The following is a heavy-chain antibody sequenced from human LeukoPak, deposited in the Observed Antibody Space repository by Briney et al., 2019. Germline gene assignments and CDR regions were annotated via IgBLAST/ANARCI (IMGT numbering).Heavy chain of an antibody. CDR2: IYYSGST. D-gene: IGHD4-11*01. Sequence: SQTLSLTCTVSGGSISSGGYYWSWIRQHPGKGLEWIGYIYYSGSTYYNPSLKSRVTISVDTSKNQFSLKLSSVTAADTAVYYCARDYSNPSGFDPWGQGTLVTVPS. CDR3: ARDYSNPSGFDP. J-gene: IGHJ5*02. CDR1: GGSISSGGYY. V-gene: IGHV4-31*03.